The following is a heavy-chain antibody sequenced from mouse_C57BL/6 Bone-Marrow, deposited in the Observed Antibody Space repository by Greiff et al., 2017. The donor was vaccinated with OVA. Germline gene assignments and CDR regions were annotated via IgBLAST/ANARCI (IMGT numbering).Heavy chain of an antibody. CDR2: IHPNSGST. D-gene: IGHD1-1*02. J-gene: IGHJ2*01. CDR1: GYTFTSYW. Sequence: VKLQQPGAELVQPGASCNFSCKASGYTFTSYWMHWVKQRPGQGLEWIGMIHPNSGSTNYNEKFKSKATLTVDKSSSTAYMQLSSLTSEDSAVYYCARRTIFDYWGQGTTLTVSS. CDR3: ARRTIFDY. V-gene: IGHV1-64*01.